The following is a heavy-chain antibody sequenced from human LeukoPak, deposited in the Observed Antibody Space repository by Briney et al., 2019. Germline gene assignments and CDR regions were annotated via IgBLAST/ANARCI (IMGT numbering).Heavy chain of an antibody. CDR1: GFTFSSYA. Sequence: GGSLRLSCAASGFTFSSYAMQWVRQAPGKGLEYVSVISGNGGSTYYVNSVKGRFTISRDNSKNTLYLQMGSLRAEDMAVYYCARTMDYRTLDYWGQGTLVTVSS. J-gene: IGHJ4*02. V-gene: IGHV3-64*01. CDR2: ISGNGGST. D-gene: IGHD4-11*01. CDR3: ARTMDYRTLDY.